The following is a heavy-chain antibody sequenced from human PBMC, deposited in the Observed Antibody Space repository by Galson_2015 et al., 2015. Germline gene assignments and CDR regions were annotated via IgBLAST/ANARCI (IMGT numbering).Heavy chain of an antibody. V-gene: IGHV1-18*01. CDR3: ARDNALTTGLGYY. Sequence: SVKVSCKASGYTFTSYGISWVRQAPGQGLERMGWISAYNGNTNYAQKLQGRVTMTTDTSTGTAYMELRSLRSDDTAVYYCARDNALTTGLGYYWSQGTLVTVSS. J-gene: IGHJ4*02. CDR1: GYTFTSYG. CDR2: ISAYNGNT. D-gene: IGHD4-17*01.